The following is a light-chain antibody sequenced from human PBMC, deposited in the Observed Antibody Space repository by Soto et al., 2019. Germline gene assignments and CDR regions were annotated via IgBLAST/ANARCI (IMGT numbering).Light chain of an antibody. CDR1: QGISNR. CDR3: QHYNSHWT. J-gene: IGKJ1*01. CDR2: QAS. Sequence: DVQMTQSPSTLSASVGDRVTITCRASQGISNRLAWYQQKPGKAPKLLIYQASSLKSGGPSRFGGSGSGTELTITINRLQPDDFANDHRQHYNSHWTFGQGTKVEIK. V-gene: IGKV1-5*03.